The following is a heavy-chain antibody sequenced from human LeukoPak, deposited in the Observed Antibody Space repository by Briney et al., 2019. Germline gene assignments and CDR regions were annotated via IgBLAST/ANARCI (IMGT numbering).Heavy chain of an antibody. D-gene: IGHD5-18*01. CDR3: SEGLDTEERLDS. CDR1: GFTFSNYA. J-gene: IGHJ5*01. CDR2: ISGSGGST. V-gene: IGHV3-23*01. Sequence: GGSLRLSCAASGFTFSNYAMSWVRQAPGKGLDWVSFISGSGGSTSYADSVKGRFTISRDNPKNTLYLQMNSLRAEDTALYYFSEGLDTEERLDSWGERTLVTVSS.